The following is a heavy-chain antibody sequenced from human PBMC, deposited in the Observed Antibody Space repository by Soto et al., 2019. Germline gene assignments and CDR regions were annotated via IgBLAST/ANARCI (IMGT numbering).Heavy chain of an antibody. CDR2: ISGSGGST. D-gene: IGHD3-10*01. Sequence: GGSLRLSCAASGFTFSSYAMSWVRQAPGKGLEWVSAISGSGGSTYYADSVKGWFTISRDNSKHTLYLQMNSLRAEDTAVYYYAKYASGSGSYHSPFGYWGQGNRVTVSS. J-gene: IGHJ4*02. CDR1: GFTFSSYA. CDR3: AKYASGSGSYHSPFGY. V-gene: IGHV3-23*01.